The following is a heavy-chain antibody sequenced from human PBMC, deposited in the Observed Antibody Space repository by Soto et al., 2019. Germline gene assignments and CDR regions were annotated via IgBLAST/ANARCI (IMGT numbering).Heavy chain of an antibody. V-gene: IGHV6-1*01. J-gene: IGHJ4*02. CDR1: GDSVSSNSAA. D-gene: IGHD6-19*01. CDR2: TYYRSKWYN. CDR3: ARDPGTIAVAGTFDY. Sequence: SQTLSLPCAISGDSVSSNSAAWNLIRQSPSRGLEWLGRTYYRSKWYNDYAVSVKSRITINPDTSKNQFSLQLNSVTPEDTAVYYCARDPGTIAVAGTFDYWGQGTLVTVSS.